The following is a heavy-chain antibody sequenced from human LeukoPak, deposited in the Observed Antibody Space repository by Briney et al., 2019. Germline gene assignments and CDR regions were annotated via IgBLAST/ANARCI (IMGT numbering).Heavy chain of an antibody. V-gene: IGHV3-23*01. Sequence: GGSLRLSCVASGFTFSSYNMSWVRQAPGKGLEWVSAISGSGGSTYYADSVKGRFTISRDNSKNTLYLQMNSLRAEDTAVYYCANQWLVRYYFDYWGQGTLVTVSS. D-gene: IGHD6-19*01. CDR1: GFTFSSYN. CDR3: ANQWLVRYYFDY. J-gene: IGHJ4*02. CDR2: ISGSGGST.